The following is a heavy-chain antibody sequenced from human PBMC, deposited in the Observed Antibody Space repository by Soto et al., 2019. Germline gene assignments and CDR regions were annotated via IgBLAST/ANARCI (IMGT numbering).Heavy chain of an antibody. D-gene: IGHD6-19*01. CDR2: IYYSGST. CDR3: ARRGAVAARGGNYGMYV. J-gene: IGHJ6*02. V-gene: IGHV4-39*01. CDR1: GGSISSGDYY. Sequence: SETLSLTCTVSGGSISSGDYYWSWIRQPPGKGLEWIGSIYYSGSTYYNPSLKSQVTISVDTSKNQFSLKLSSVTAADTAVYYWARRGAVAARGGNYGMYVWGQETRFTVSS.